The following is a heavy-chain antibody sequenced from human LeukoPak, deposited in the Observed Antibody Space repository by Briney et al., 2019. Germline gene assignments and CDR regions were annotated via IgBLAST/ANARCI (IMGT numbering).Heavy chain of an antibody. CDR2: ISTSSNYI. V-gene: IGHV3-21*01. D-gene: IGHD3-3*01. J-gene: IGHJ4*02. Sequence: GGSLRLSCVASGFTFSSYTMNWVRQAPGKGLEWVSSISTSSNYIYYADSVKGRFTISRDNAKNSLYLQMNSLRAEDTAVYYCARGDYDFWSGYSGVFDYWGQGTLVTVSS. CDR1: GFTFSSYT. CDR3: ARGDYDFWSGYSGVFDY.